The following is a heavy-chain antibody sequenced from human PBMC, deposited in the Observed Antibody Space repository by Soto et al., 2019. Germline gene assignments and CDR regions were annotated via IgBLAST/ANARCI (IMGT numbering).Heavy chain of an antibody. D-gene: IGHD6-13*01. CDR3: ARDGSPDAFDI. J-gene: IGHJ3*02. Sequence: QVQLVESGGGVVQPGRSLRLSCAASGFTFSSYAMHWVRQAPGKGLEWVAVISYDGSNKYYADSVKGRFTISRDNSKNTLYLQMNSLSAEDTAVYYCARDGSPDAFDIWGQGTMVTVSS. V-gene: IGHV3-30-3*01. CDR2: ISYDGSNK. CDR1: GFTFSSYA.